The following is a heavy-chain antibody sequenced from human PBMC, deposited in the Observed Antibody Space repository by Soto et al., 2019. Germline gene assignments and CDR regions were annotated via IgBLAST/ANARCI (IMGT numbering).Heavy chain of an antibody. Sequence: PSETLSLTCAVSGASVISTKWWSWVRQSPGKGLEWIGEIHHSETTNYNPSLESRVTISVDTPKNQFSLELSSVTAADTAVYSCARHPGYCSGSSCYGYYTMDVWGQGTTVTVSS. D-gene: IGHD2-2*01. V-gene: IGHV4-4*02. CDR2: IHHSETT. J-gene: IGHJ6*02. CDR3: ARHPGYCSGSSCYGYYTMDV. CDR1: GASVISTKW.